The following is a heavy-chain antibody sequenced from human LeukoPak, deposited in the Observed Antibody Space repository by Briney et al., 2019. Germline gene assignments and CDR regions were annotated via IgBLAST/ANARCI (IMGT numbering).Heavy chain of an antibody. V-gene: IGHV3-23*01. D-gene: IGHD3-10*01. J-gene: IGHJ4*02. CDR1: GFTFSSYA. Sequence: GGSLRLSCAASGFTFSSYAMRWVRQAPGKGLEWVSAICGGGGSTYYADSVKGRFTISRDNSKNTLYLQMNSLRAEDTAVYYCAKGLWFGESTFLDYWGEGTLVTVSS. CDR3: AKGLWFGESTFLDY. CDR2: ICGGGGST.